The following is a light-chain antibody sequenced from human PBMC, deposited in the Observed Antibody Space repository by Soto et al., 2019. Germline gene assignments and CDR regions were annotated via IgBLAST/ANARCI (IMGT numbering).Light chain of an antibody. V-gene: IGLV1-40*01. Sequence: QSVLTQPPSVSGAPGQRVTISCTGSSSNIGAGYDVHWYQQLPGTAPKLLVHGNTDRPSGVPDRFSGSKSGTSASLAITGRQAEDEDDYYCQSYDSSLSGWLFGGGTKLTVL. CDR3: QSYDSSLSGWL. CDR1: SSNIGAGYD. CDR2: GNT. J-gene: IGLJ2*01.